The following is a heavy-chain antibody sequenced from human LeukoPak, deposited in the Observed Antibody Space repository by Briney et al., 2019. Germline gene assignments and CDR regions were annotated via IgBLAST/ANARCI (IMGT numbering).Heavy chain of an antibody. CDR2: ISGSGADT. CDR3: AKDSLLLWFGELLPAVDP. V-gene: IGHV3-23*01. D-gene: IGHD3-10*01. Sequence: GGSLRLSCAASGFTFSSYAMSWVRQAPGKGLEWVSAISGSGADTYYADSVKGRFTISRDNSKNTLYLQMNSLRAEDTAVYYCAKDSLLLWFGELLPAVDPWGQGTLVTVSS. CDR1: GFTFSSYA. J-gene: IGHJ5*02.